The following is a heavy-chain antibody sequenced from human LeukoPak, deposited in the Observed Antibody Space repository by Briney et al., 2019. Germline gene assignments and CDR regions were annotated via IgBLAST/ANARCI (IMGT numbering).Heavy chain of an antibody. V-gene: IGHV6-1*01. CDR3: ARGIGKEADKNWFDP. CDR2: TYYRFKWYN. CDR1: GDSVSSNSAA. J-gene: IGHJ5*02. Sequence: SQTLSLTCAISGDSVSSNSAAWDWIRQSPSRGLEWLGRTYYRFKWYNDYAVSVKSRITITPDTSKNQFSLQLNSVTPEDTAVYYCARGIGKEADKNWFDPWGQGTLVTVSS. D-gene: IGHD3-10*01.